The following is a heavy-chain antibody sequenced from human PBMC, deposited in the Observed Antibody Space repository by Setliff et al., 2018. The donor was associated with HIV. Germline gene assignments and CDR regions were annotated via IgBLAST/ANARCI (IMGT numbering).Heavy chain of an antibody. J-gene: IGHJ6*03. CDR1: GGSISSYY. CDR3: ARDMTTVTYYYYYYYMDV. Sequence: PSETLSLTCTVSGGSISSYYGSWIRQSAGKGLEWIGRIYSSGSTNYNPSLKSRVTISVDTSKKQFSLKLISVTDADTAIYYCARDMTTVTYYYYYYYMDVWGKGTTVTVSS. D-gene: IGHD4-17*01. CDR2: IYSSGST. V-gene: IGHV4-4*07.